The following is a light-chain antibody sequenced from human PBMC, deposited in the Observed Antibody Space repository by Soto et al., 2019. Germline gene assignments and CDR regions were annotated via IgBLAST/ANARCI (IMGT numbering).Light chain of an antibody. CDR2: ANT. Sequence: QSVLTQPPSVSGAPGQRITISCSGSSSNIGTGYDVHWYQQLPGTAPKLLIYANTNRPSGVPDRFSGSKSGTSASLAITGLQAEDEADYYCQSYDSGLSGFVIFGGGTQLTVL. J-gene: IGLJ2*01. CDR1: SSNIGTGYD. CDR3: QSYDSGLSGFVI. V-gene: IGLV1-40*01.